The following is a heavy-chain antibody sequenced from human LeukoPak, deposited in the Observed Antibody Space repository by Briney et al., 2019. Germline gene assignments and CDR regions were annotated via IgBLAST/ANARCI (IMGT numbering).Heavy chain of an antibody. CDR3: ARGLWGYYYDSSGYYPPEYFQH. D-gene: IGHD3-22*01. V-gene: IGHV1-69*04. J-gene: IGHJ1*01. Sequence: SVKVSCKASGGTFISYAISWVRQAPGQGLEWMGRIIPILGIANYAQKFQGRVTITADKSTSTAYMELSSLRSEDTAVYYCARGLWGYYYDSSGYYPPEYFQHWGQGTLVTVSS. CDR2: IIPILGIA. CDR1: GGTFISYA.